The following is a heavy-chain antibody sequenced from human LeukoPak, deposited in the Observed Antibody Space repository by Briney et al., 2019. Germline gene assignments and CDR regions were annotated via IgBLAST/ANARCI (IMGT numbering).Heavy chain of an antibody. CDR1: GFTFSSYA. D-gene: IGHD4-23*01. J-gene: IGHJ4*02. V-gene: IGHV3-23*01. CDR2: ISGSGDRI. Sequence: GASLRLSCAASGFTFSSYAMSWVRQAPGKGLEWVSAISGSGDRIFYADSVKGRFTISRDNSKNTLYLQMNSLGAEDTALHYCAKAKVDGGTAEYWGQGTLVTVSS. CDR3: AKAKVDGGTAEY.